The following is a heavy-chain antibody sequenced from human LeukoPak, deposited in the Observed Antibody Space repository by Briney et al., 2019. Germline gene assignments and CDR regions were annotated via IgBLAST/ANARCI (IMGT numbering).Heavy chain of an antibody. D-gene: IGHD3-3*01. Sequence: GGSLRLSCAASGFTFSSFGMHWVRQAPGKGLEWVAVIWYDESNKYYADSVKGRFTISRDNSKNTLYLQMNSLRAEDTAVYYCAKDLESAIDYWGQGTLVTVSS. V-gene: IGHV3-30*02. CDR3: AKDLESAIDY. J-gene: IGHJ4*02. CDR2: IWYDESNK. CDR1: GFTFSSFG.